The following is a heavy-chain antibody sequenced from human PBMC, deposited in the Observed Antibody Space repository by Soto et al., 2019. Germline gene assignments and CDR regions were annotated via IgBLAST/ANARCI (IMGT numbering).Heavy chain of an antibody. CDR1: GFTFSSYG. Sequence: QVQLVESGGGVVQPGRSLRLSCAASGFTFSSYGMHWVRQAPGKGLEWVAVISYDGSNKYYADSVKGRFTISRDNSKNTLYLQMNSLRDEDTAVYYCAKDLPLIVVVVAATYGGGMDVWGQGTTVTVSS. D-gene: IGHD2-15*01. V-gene: IGHV3-30*18. J-gene: IGHJ6*02. CDR3: AKDLPLIVVVVAATYGGGMDV. CDR2: ISYDGSNK.